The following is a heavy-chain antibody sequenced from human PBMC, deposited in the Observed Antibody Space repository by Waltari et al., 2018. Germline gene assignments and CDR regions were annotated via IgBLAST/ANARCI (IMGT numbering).Heavy chain of an antibody. J-gene: IGHJ4*02. CDR3: ARGRGFLN. V-gene: IGHV1-2*06. D-gene: IGHD3-3*01. CDR2: VDPEDGGT. CDR1: GYTFTDYY. Sequence: VQLVQSGAEVKKPGATVKISCKASGYTFTDYYMHWVQQAPGKGLEWMGRVDPEDGGTNYAQKFQGRVTMTRDTSISTAYMELGRLRSDDTAVYYCARGRGFLNWGQGTLVTVSS.